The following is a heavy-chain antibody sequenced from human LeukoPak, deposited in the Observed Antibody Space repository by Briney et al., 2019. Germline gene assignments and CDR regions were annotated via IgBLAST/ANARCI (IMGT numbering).Heavy chain of an antibody. CDR1: GFTFSIYA. D-gene: IGHD6-13*01. J-gene: IGHJ4*02. Sequence: GGSLRLSCAASGFTFSIYAMSWVRQAPGKGLEWVSTISGSGGSTYYADSVKGRFTISRDNSKNTLYLQMNSLRVEDTAVYYCAKGHSSSWYGNYFDYWGQGTLVTVPS. CDR2: ISGSGGST. CDR3: AKGHSSSWYGNYFDY. V-gene: IGHV3-23*01.